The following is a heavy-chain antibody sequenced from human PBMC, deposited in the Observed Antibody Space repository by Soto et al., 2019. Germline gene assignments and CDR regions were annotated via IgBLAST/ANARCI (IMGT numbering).Heavy chain of an antibody. J-gene: IGHJ5*02. CDR1: GFTFDDYG. Sequence: EVQLVESGGGVVRPGGFLRLSCAASGFTFDDYGMSWVRQAPGKGLEWVSGINWNGGSTGYADSVKGRFTISRDNAKNSLYLQMNSLRAEDTALYHCARRADSGYARGRFDPWGQGTLVTVSS. D-gene: IGHD5-12*01. V-gene: IGHV3-20*01. CDR3: ARRADSGYARGRFDP. CDR2: INWNGGST.